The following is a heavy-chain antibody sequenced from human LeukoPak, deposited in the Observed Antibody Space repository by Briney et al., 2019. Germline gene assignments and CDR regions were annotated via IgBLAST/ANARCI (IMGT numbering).Heavy chain of an antibody. Sequence: SETLSLTCSVSGDSIIGYYWGWIRQPPGKGLEWIGNIYYTGNTYYNSSLKSRVTISLDTSKNQFSLKVISMTAADTAVYYCARDGVPAFYYDSSGYCFEQWGQGTLVTVSS. D-gene: IGHD3-22*01. CDR2: IYYTGNT. CDR1: GDSIIGYY. V-gene: IGHV4-39*07. CDR3: ARDGVPAFYYDSSGYCFEQ. J-gene: IGHJ1*01.